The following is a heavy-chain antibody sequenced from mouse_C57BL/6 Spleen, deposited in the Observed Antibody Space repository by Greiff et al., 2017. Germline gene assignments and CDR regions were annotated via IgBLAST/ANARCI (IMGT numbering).Heavy chain of an antibody. CDR1: GYTFTSYW. CDR2: IDPSDSYT. V-gene: IGHV1-50*01. J-gene: IGHJ2*01. D-gene: IGHD1-1*01. Sequence: QVQLKQPGAELVKPGASVKLSCKASGYTFTSYWMQWVKQRPGQGLEWIGEIDPSDSYTNYNQKFKGKATLTVDTSSSTAYMQLSSLTSEDSAVYYCASGPYYYGSSYVFDYWGQGTTLTVSS. CDR3: ASGPYYYGSSYVFDY.